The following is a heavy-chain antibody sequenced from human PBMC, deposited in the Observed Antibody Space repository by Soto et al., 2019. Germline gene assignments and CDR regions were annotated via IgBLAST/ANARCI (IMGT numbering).Heavy chain of an antibody. Sequence: SETLSLTCTVSGDSLSSYYWTWIRQPPWRGLEWIGYIYYSGTTNYNPSLKSRVSMSVDTSKNQFSLKLTSVTAADTALYYCTRLGITLARGLKIPKWFDPWGQGTLVTVSS. D-gene: IGHD3-10*01. CDR1: GDSLSSYY. CDR2: IYYSGTT. V-gene: IGHV4-59*08. J-gene: IGHJ5*02. CDR3: TRLGITLARGLKIPKWFDP.